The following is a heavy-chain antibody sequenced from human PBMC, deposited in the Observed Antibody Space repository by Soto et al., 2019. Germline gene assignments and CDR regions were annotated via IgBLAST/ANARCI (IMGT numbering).Heavy chain of an antibody. Sequence: PSETLSLTCTVSGGSISSSSYYWGWIRQPPGKGLEWIGSIYYSGRTYYNPSLKSRVTISVDTSKNQFSLKLSSVTAADTAVYYCARLTMYCSSTSCYIWDYWGQGSLVTVSS. CDR2: IYYSGRT. CDR1: GGSISSSSYY. CDR3: ARLTMYCSSTSCYIWDY. V-gene: IGHV4-39*01. D-gene: IGHD2-2*02. J-gene: IGHJ4*02.